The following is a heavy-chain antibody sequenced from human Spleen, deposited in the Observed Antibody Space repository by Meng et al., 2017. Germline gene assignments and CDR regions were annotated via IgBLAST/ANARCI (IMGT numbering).Heavy chain of an antibody. CDR1: GGSFSGYY. Sequence: SETLSLTCAVYGGSFSGYYWSWVRQPPGKGLEWIGEINHGGTTNYNPFLKSRVTISVDKSKNRFSLRLSSATVADTAIYFCARGRERSSGWGHYYYYGMDVWGQGTTVTVSS. D-gene: IGHD6-19*01. CDR2: INHGGTT. J-gene: IGHJ6*02. CDR3: ARGRERSSGWGHYYYYGMDV. V-gene: IGHV4-34*01.